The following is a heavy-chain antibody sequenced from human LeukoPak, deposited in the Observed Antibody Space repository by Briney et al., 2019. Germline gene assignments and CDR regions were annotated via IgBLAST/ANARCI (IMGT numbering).Heavy chain of an antibody. V-gene: IGHV3-23*01. CDR2: ISGSGGST. D-gene: IGHD3-16*02. Sequence: GGSLRLSCAASGFTFSSYAMSWVRQAPGKGLEWVSAISGSGGSTYYADSVKGRFTISRDNSKNTLYLQMNSLKTEDTAVYYCTTVPPGPYDYVWGSYRPYYFDYWGQGTLVTVSS. J-gene: IGHJ4*02. CDR1: GFTFSSYA. CDR3: TTVPPGPYDYVWGSYRPYYFDY.